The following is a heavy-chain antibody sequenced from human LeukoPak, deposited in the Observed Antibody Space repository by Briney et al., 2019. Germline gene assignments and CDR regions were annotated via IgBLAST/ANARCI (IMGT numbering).Heavy chain of an antibody. CDR2: IYYSGST. Sequence: SETLSLSCTVSGGSISSYYLSWIRQPPGKGLEWIGYIYYSGSTNYNPSLKSRVTISVDTSKNQFSLKLSSVTAADTAVYYCARSLGGCSGGSCGYYFDYWGQGTLVTVSS. D-gene: IGHD2-15*01. CDR1: GGSISSYY. V-gene: IGHV4-59*01. CDR3: ARSLGGCSGGSCGYYFDY. J-gene: IGHJ4*02.